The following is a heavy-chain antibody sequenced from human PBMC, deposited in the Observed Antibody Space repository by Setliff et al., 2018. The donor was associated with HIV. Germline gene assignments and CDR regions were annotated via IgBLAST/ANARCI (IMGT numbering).Heavy chain of an antibody. J-gene: IGHJ6*02. Sequence: GGSLRLSCAASGFTFSSYSMNWVRQAPGKGLEWVSSISSSSSYIYYADSVKGRFTISRDNAKNSLYLQMNSLRAEDTAVYYCTTASRPTGDAIYYYYYGMDVWGQGSQVTVSS. CDR3: TTASRPTGDAIYYYYYGMDV. CDR1: GFTFSSYS. CDR2: ISSSSSYI. V-gene: IGHV3-21*03. D-gene: IGHD7-27*01.